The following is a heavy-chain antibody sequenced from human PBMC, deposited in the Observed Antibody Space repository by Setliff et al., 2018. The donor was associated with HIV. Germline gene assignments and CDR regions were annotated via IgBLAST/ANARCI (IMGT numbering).Heavy chain of an antibody. CDR3: ARSKGHLYYDDDTGYVLRAFDI. Sequence: LSLTCTVSGGSISSTSYYWGWIRQPPGTGLEWIGSISSSGNTYYNPSLKSRVTTSVDTPKNQFSLKLNSVTAADTAVYCCARSKGHLYYDDDTGYVLRAFDIWGQGTMVTVSS. CDR2: ISSSGNT. D-gene: IGHD3-22*01. CDR1: GGSISSTSYY. V-gene: IGHV4-39*01. J-gene: IGHJ3*02.